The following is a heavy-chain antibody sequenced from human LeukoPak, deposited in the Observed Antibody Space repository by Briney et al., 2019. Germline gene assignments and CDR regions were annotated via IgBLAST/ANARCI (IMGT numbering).Heavy chain of an antibody. V-gene: IGHV3-38-3*01. Sequence: GGSLRLSCAASGFTVSSNEMSWVRQAPGRGLEWVSSISGGSTYYADSVKGRFTISRDNSKNTLYLQMNSLRAEDTAVYYCAKGLSSSWVPGIAVAGGLDYWGQGTLVTVSS. J-gene: IGHJ4*02. D-gene: IGHD6-19*01. CDR2: ISGGST. CDR1: GFTVSSNE. CDR3: AKGLSSSWVPGIAVAGGLDY.